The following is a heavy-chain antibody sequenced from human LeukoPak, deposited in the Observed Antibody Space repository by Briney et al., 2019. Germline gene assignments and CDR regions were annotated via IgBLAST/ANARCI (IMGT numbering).Heavy chain of an antibody. Sequence: PSETLSLTCAVYGGSFSGYYWSWIRQPPGKGLEWIGEIDHSGSTNYNPSLKSRVTISVDTSKNQFSLKLSSVTAADTAVYYCARLLPPSDYWGQGTLVTVSS. V-gene: IGHV4-34*01. D-gene: IGHD3-22*01. CDR1: GGSFSGYY. CDR2: IDHSGST. J-gene: IGHJ4*02. CDR3: ARLLPPSDY.